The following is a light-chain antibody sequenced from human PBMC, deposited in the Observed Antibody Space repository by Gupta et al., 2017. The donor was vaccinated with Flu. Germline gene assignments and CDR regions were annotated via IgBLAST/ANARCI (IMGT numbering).Light chain of an antibody. V-gene: IGKV3-20*01. CDR2: SAS. J-gene: IGKJ1*01. Sequence: EIVLTQSPGTLSLSPGDRATLTCRATETLSRHVAWYQQRPGQAPRLLIHSASSRGAGVPVRFSGSGSGTDFTLSISSLEPEDFAVYFCQQYGSSPATLGQGTQVEMK. CDR3: QQYGSSPAT. CDR1: ETLSRH.